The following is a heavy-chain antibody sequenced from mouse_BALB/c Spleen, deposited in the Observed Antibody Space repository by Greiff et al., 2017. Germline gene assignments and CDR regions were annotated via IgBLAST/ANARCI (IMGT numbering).Heavy chain of an antibody. J-gene: IGHJ3*01. CDR2: ISSGGSYT. CDR1: GFTFSSYA. Sequence: EVKLVESGGGLVKPGGSLKLSCAASGFTFSSYAMSWVRQSPEKRLEWVAEISSGGSYTYYPDTVTGRFTISRDNAKNTLYREMSSLRSEDTAMYSCAREGYYGSRSAWFAYWGQGTLVTVSA. D-gene: IGHD1-1*01. CDR3: AREGYYGSRSAWFAY. V-gene: IGHV5-9-4*01.